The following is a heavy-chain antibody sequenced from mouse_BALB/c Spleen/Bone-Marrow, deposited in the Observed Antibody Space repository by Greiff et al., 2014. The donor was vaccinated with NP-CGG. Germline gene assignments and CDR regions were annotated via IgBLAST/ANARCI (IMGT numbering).Heavy chain of an antibody. D-gene: IGHD4-1*01. CDR1: GYSFTNYW. J-gene: IGHJ2*01. Sequence: QAQLQQSGAELVRPGTSVQLSCKASGYSFTNYWTNWVKQRPGQGLEWIGMIHPSDSESRLNQKFKDKATLTVDKSSTTAYMQLSSPTSEDSAVYYCARGLGEIWGYWGQGTTLTVSS. V-gene: IGHV1-61*01. CDR2: IHPSDSES. CDR3: ARGLGEIWGY.